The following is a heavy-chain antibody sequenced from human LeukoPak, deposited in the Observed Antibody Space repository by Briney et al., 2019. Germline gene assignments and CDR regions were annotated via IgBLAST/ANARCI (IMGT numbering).Heavy chain of an antibody. V-gene: IGHV3-74*01. Sequence: GSLRLSCAASGFTFSSYWMHWVRQAPGKGLVWVSRINSDGSSTNYADSVKGRFTISRDNAKNTLYLQMNSLRAEDTAVYYCARSDYDFWSGYDAPNFDYWGQGTLVTVSS. CDR3: ARSDYDFWSGYDAPNFDY. J-gene: IGHJ4*02. D-gene: IGHD3-3*01. CDR2: INSDGSST. CDR1: GFTFSSYW.